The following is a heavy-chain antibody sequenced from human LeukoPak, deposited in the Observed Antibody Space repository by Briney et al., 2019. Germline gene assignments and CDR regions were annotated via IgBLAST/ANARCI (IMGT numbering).Heavy chain of an antibody. Sequence: PGGSLRLSCAASGFTVSSNYMSWVRQAPGKGLEWVSVIYSGGSTYYADSVKGRFTISRDNAKNSLYLQMNSLRAEDTALYYCARDDYGSGSWNDYWGQGTLVTVSS. CDR1: GFTVSSNY. D-gene: IGHD3-10*01. V-gene: IGHV3-53*01. CDR2: IYSGGST. CDR3: ARDDYGSGSWNDY. J-gene: IGHJ4*02.